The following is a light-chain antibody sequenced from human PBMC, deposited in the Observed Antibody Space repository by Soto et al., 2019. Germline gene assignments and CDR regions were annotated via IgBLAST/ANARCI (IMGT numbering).Light chain of an antibody. Sequence: EIVLTQSPGPLSLSPGERVTLSCRTSQSVSSSYLAWYQQKPGQAPRLLIYGASSRATGIPDRFSGSGSGTDFTLTISRLEPEDFAVYSCQQFSGSPSMYTFGQGTKLEIK. CDR3: QQFSGSPSMYT. CDR1: QSVSSSY. V-gene: IGKV3-20*01. J-gene: IGKJ2*01. CDR2: GAS.